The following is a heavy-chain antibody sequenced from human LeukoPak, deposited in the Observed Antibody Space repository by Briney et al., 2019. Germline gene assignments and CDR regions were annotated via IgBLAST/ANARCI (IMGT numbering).Heavy chain of an antibody. Sequence: PGGSLRLSCAASGLTFTTSVINWVRQAPGKGLEWVAALSDDGRDEYYAESVKGRFTISRDNSKNTVHLQMNSLRAEDTAVYYCAKGDDIAMTNGAVDIWGQGTMVTVSS. CDR1: GLTFTTSV. D-gene: IGHD5-18*01. V-gene: IGHV3-30*18. J-gene: IGHJ3*02. CDR2: LSDDGRDE. CDR3: AKGDDIAMTNGAVDI.